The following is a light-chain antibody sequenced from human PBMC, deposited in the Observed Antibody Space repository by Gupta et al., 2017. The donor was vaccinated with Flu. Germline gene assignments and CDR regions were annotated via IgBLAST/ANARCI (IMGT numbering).Light chain of an antibody. CDR3: CSDAASYV. V-gene: IGLV2-11*01. J-gene: IGLJ1*01. CDR2: DVN. Sequence: QSALTQPRSVSGSLGQSVTISCTGTSSDIGRFDYVSWYQQHPGKAPKVVISDVNKRPSGVPDRCSGSRYGNTASLSVSGLQDEDEADYCCCSDAASYVFGTGTKVSVL. CDR1: SSDIGRFDY.